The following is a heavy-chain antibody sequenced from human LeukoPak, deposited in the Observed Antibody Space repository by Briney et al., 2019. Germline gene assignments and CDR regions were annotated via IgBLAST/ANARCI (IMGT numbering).Heavy chain of an antibody. V-gene: IGHV3-48*04. CDR2: ISSSSSTI. CDR1: GFSISSHW. J-gene: IGHJ4*02. Sequence: GGSLRLSCVASGFSISSHWMSWVRQAPGKGLEWVSYISSSSSTIYYADSVKGRFTISRDNAKNSLYLQMNSLRAEDTAVYYCARGSSSWLYYFDYWGQGTLVTVSS. CDR3: ARGSSSWLYYFDY. D-gene: IGHD6-13*01.